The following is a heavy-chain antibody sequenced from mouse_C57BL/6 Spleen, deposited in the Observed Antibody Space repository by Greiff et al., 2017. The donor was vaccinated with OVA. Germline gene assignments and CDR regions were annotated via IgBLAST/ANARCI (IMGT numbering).Heavy chain of an antibody. CDR1: GFNIKDYY. Sequence: EVKVVESGAELVRPGASVKLSCTASGFNIKDYYMHWVKQRPEQGLEWIGRIDPEDGDTEYAPKFQGKATMTADTSSNTAYLQLSSLTSEDTAVYYCTTSGYDRRACFDYWGQGTTLTVSS. CDR2: IDPEDGDT. CDR3: TTSGYDRRACFDY. D-gene: IGHD2-2*01. J-gene: IGHJ2*01. V-gene: IGHV14-1*01.